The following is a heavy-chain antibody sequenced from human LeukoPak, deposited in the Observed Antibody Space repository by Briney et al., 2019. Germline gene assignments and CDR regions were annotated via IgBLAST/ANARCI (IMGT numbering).Heavy chain of an antibody. Sequence: GASVKVSCKASGYTFTGYYMHWVRQAPGQGLEWMGWINPNSGGTNYAQKFQGWVTMIRDTSISTAYMELSRLRSDDTAVYYCARDAYSSSWYRGGELEYWGQGTLVTVSS. V-gene: IGHV1-2*04. D-gene: IGHD6-13*01. J-gene: IGHJ4*02. CDR2: INPNSGGT. CDR3: ARDAYSSSWYRGGELEY. CDR1: GYTFTGYY.